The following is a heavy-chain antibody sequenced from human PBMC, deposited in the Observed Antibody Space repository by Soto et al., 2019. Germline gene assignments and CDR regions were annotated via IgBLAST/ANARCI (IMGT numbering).Heavy chain of an antibody. CDR3: ARPRYCSSSSCHTFDY. V-gene: IGHV4-59*01. J-gene: IGHJ4*02. D-gene: IGHD2-2*02. Sequence: QVHLQESGPGLVKPSETLSLTCTVSGGSMSSYYWSWIRQPPGRGLEWIGNIYYSGSTNYNPSLESRVSISVDTSKNQFSLKLTSVTAADTAVYYCARPRYCSSSSCHTFDYWGRGTLVTVSS. CDR1: GGSMSSYY. CDR2: IYYSGST.